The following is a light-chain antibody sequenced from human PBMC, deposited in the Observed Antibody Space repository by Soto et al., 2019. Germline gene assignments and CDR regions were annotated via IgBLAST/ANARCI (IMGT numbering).Light chain of an antibody. CDR2: VNI. J-gene: IGLJ2*01. CDR3: QSYDSSLSVV. CDR1: SSNIGAGYD. Sequence: QPVLTQPPSVSGVPGQRVTISCTGSSSNIGAGYDVHWYQQLPGTAPKLLIYVNINRPSGVPDRFSGSKSGTSASLAITGLQAEDEADYYCQSYDSSLSVVFGGGTKLTVL. V-gene: IGLV1-40*01.